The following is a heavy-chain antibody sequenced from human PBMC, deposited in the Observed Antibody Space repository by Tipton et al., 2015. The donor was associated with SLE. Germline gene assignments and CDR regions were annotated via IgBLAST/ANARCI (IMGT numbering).Heavy chain of an antibody. D-gene: IGHD3-3*01. CDR2: INHSGST. CDR3: ARGSRWFDDFWSGYPLGNWFDP. J-gene: IGHJ5*02. Sequence: TLSLTCAVYRGSFSGYFWSWIRQAPGKGLEWIGEINHSGSTKYNPSLKSRVTISVDASKNQFSLKLSSVTAADTAVYYCARGSRWFDDFWSGYPLGNWFDPWGQGTLVTVSS. CDR1: RGSFSGYF. V-gene: IGHV4-34*01.